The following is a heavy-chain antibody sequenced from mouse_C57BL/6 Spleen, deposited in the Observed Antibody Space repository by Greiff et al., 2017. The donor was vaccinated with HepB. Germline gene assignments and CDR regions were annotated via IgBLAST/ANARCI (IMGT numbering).Heavy chain of an antibody. J-gene: IGHJ2*01. CDR2: IDPETGGT. V-gene: IGHV1-15*01. CDR3: TRKGTGTGYFDY. Sequence: QVQLKESGAELVRPGASVTLSCKASGYTFTDYEMHWVKQTPVHGLEWIGAIDPETGGTAYNQKFKGKAILTADKSSSTAYMELRSLTSEDSAVYYCTRKGTGTGYFDYWGQGTTLTVSS. D-gene: IGHD4-1*01. CDR1: GYTFTDYE.